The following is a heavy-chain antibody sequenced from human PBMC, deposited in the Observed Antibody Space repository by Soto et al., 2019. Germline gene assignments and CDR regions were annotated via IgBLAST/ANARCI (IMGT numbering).Heavy chain of an antibody. D-gene: IGHD3-16*01. CDR2: ISYDGSNK. J-gene: IGHJ4*02. CDR1: GFTFSTNG. V-gene: IGHV3-30*18. Sequence: GSLRLSCAASGFTFSTNGMHWVRQAPGKGLEWVAVISYDGSNKYYADSVKGRLTISRDNSKNTLYLQMNSLRADDTAVYYCAKDRVESGLGEVDYWGQGTLVTVSS. CDR3: AKDRVESGLGEVDY.